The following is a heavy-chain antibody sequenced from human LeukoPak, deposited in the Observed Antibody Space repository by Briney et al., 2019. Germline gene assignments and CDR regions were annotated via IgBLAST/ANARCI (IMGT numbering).Heavy chain of an antibody. J-gene: IGHJ4*02. CDR3: ARHGDDYGVDY. V-gene: IGHV4-34*01. CDR1: GGSFSGYY. D-gene: IGHD4-17*01. Sequence: SETLSLTCAVYGGSFSGYYWSWIRQPPGKGLEWIGEINHRGSTNYNPSLKSRVTISVDTSKNQFSLKLSSVNAADTAVYYCARHGDDYGVDYWGQGTLVTVSS. CDR2: INHRGST.